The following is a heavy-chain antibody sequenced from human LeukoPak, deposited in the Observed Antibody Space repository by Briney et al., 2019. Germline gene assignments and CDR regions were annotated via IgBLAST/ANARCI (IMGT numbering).Heavy chain of an antibody. CDR3: SRAGYYSHYFDY. D-gene: IGHD1-26*01. CDR2: ISSSGSNK. J-gene: IGHJ4*02. V-gene: IGHV3-11*01. CDR1: GITFSNYY. Sequence: GGSLRLSCAASGITFSNYYMTWIRQAPGKGLEWVSYISSSGSNKYYADSVKGRFTISRDNAKNSLYLQMNSLRAEDTAVYYCSRAGYYSHYFDYWGQGTLVTVSS.